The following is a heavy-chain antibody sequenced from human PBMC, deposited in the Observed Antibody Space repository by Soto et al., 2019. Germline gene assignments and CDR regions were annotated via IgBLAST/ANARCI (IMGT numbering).Heavy chain of an antibody. J-gene: IGHJ3*02. D-gene: IGHD2-21*02. CDR1: GFTFSSYS. Sequence: TGGSLRLSCAASGFTFSSYSMNWVRQAPGKGLEWVSSISSSSSYIYYADSVKGRFTISRDNAKNSLYLQMNSLRAEDTAVYYCARMGDWDAFDIWGQGTMVTVSS. V-gene: IGHV3-21*01. CDR2: ISSSSSYI. CDR3: ARMGDWDAFDI.